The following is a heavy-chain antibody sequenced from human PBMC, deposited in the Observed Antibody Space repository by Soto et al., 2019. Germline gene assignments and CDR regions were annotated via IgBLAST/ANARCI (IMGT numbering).Heavy chain of an antibody. D-gene: IGHD5-18*01. J-gene: IGHJ4*02. Sequence: SVKVSCKTSGYTYTSYAVQWLRQTRGQRLEWIGWIVVGSGNINYAQKFQERVTITRDMSTSTAYMELSSLRSEDTAVYYCAASRGYSYGSFDYWGQGTLVTVSS. CDR1: GYTYTSYA. CDR3: AASRGYSYGSFDY. CDR2: IVVGSGNI. V-gene: IGHV1-58*01.